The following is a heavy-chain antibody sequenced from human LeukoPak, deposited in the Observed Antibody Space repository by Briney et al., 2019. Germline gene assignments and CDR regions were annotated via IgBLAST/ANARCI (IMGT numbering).Heavy chain of an antibody. J-gene: IGHJ6*02. D-gene: IGHD5-18*01. CDR3: AREGVLGYSYGYSIYYYGMDV. Sequence: GASVKVSCKASGYTFTSYGISWVRQAPGQGLEWMGWISAYNGNTNYAQKLQGRVTMTTDTSTSTAYMELRSLRSDDTAVYYCAREGVLGYSYGYSIYYYGMDVWGQGTTVTFSS. CDR1: GYTFTSYG. V-gene: IGHV1-18*01. CDR2: ISAYNGNT.